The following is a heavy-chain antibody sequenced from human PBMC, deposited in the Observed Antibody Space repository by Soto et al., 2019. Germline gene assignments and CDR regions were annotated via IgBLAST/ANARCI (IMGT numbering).Heavy chain of an antibody. CDR1: GYTFTSYY. V-gene: IGHV1-46*03. Sequence: QVQLVQSGAEVKKPGASVKVSCKASGYTFTSYYMHWVRQAPGQGLERMGIINPSGGSTYYVQKFQGRVTMTRDTSTTTVYMELSSLTSEDTAVYYCARGSGVTVPHYWGQGTQVIVSS. D-gene: IGHD2-21*02. CDR3: ARGSGVTVPHY. J-gene: IGHJ4*02. CDR2: INPSGGST.